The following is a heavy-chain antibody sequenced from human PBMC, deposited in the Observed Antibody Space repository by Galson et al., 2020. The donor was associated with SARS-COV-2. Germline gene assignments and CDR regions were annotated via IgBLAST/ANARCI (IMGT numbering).Heavy chain of an antibody. Sequence: ASVTVSCKASGGTFSSYAISWVRQAPGQGLEWMGGIIPIFGTANYAQKFQGRVTITTDESTSTAYMGLSSLRSEDTAVYYCARDLLGGFDIWGQGTMVTVSS. CDR1: GGTFSSYA. D-gene: IGHD1-26*01. J-gene: IGHJ3*02. CDR2: IIPIFGTA. CDR3: ARDLLGGFDI. V-gene: IGHV1-69*05.